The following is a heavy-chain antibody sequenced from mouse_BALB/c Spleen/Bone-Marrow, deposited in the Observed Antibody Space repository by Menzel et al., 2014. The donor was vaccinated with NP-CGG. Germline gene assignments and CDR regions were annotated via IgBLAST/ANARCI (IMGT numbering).Heavy chain of an antibody. CDR1: GYNFSDYI. CDR3: ARHEDLDIRRRLGAMDY. CDR2: FYPGSGSI. J-gene: IGHJ4*01. D-gene: IGHD2-12*01. Sequence: QIQLQQSGAELVKPGASVRLSCKASGYNFSDYIIYWVKQRSGQGLEWIGWFYPGSGSIKYNEKFKDKATLTADKSSRTVYMELSRLTSEDSAVYFCARHEDLDIRRRLGAMDYWGQGTPVTVSS. V-gene: IGHV1-62-2*01.